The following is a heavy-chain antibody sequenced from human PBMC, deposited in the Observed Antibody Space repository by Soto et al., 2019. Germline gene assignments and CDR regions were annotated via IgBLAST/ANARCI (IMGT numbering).Heavy chain of an antibody. J-gene: IGHJ6*02. Sequence: VHLVESGGGVVQPGRSLRLSCAASGFTFSSYDMHWVRQATGKGLEWVSAIGTAGDTYYPGSVKGRFTISRENAKNSLYLQMNSLRAGDTAVYYCARGYYSSSTLGGMDVWGQGTPVTVSS. V-gene: IGHV3-13*01. CDR1: GFTFSSYD. CDR2: IGTAGDT. CDR3: ARGYYSSSTLGGMDV. D-gene: IGHD6-6*01.